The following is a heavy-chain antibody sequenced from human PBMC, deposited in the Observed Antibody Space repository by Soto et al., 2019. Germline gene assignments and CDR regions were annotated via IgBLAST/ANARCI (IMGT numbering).Heavy chain of an antibody. D-gene: IGHD3-16*01. CDR2: ISVPGGST. J-gene: IGHJ4*02. V-gene: IGHV3-23*04. CDR1: GNILDTYA. CDR3: AKDFWGLSDFDY. Sequence: EVQLVESGGGLVQPGGSLRLSCAVSGNILDTYAMIWVRRAPGKGLEWVSGISVPGGSTYYADSVKGRFTISRDSSKNTGYWERHSLTTEERGVYCCAKDFWGLSDFDYWGQGPPVTASS.